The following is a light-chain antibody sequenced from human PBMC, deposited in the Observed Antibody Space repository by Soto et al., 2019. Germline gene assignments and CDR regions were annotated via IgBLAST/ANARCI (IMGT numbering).Light chain of an antibody. CDR1: QTISSW. J-gene: IGKJ1*01. Sequence: DIQMTQSPSTLSGSVGDRVTITCRASQTISSWLAWYQQKPGKAPKLLIYKASTLKSGVPSRFSGSGSGTEFTLTFRSMQPDDFAIYYCQHYNSYSEAFGQGTKV. CDR3: QHYNSYSEA. CDR2: KAS. V-gene: IGKV1-5*03.